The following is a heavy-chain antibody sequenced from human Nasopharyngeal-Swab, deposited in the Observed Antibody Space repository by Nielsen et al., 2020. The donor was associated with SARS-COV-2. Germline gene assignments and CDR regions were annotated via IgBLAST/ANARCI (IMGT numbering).Heavy chain of an antibody. D-gene: IGHD4-11*01. V-gene: IGHV3-21*01. CDR3: ARDTLLQYVSHYYYGMDV. CDR1: GFTFSNYN. CDR2: ISSSSSYV. J-gene: IGHJ6*02. Sequence: GESLKISCAASGFTFSNYNMNWVRQAPGKGLEWVSSISSSSSYVYYADSVKGRFTISRDNAKNSLYLQMNSLRAEDTAVYYCARDTLLQYVSHYYYGMDVWCQGSTVTVSS.